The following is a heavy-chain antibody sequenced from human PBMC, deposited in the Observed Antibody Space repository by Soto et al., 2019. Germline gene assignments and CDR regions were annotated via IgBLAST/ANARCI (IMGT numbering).Heavy chain of an antibody. CDR1: GYSFTSYW. CDR2: IYPGDSDT. V-gene: IGHV5-51*01. CDR3: ARVMSDYYYGMDV. Sequence: GESLKISCKGSGYSFTSYWIGWVRQMPGKGLEWMGIIYPGDSDTRYSPSFQGQVTISADKSISTAYLQWSSLKASDTAMYYCARVMSDYYYGMDVWGQGTTVTVYS. J-gene: IGHJ6*02.